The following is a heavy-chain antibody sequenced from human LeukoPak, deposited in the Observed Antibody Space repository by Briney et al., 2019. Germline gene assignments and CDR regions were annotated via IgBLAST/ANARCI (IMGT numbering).Heavy chain of an antibody. CDR2: ISGNGGST. CDR1: GFTFSSSYG. Sequence: GGSLRLSCAASGFTFSSSYGMSWVRQAPGKGLEWVSSISGNGGSTYYPDSVKGRFTISRDNAKNSLYLQMNSLRAEDTAVYYCARTVATPPDYRDDYWGQGTLVTVSS. CDR3: ARTVATPPDYRDDY. D-gene: IGHD6-19*01. J-gene: IGHJ4*02. V-gene: IGHV3-23*01.